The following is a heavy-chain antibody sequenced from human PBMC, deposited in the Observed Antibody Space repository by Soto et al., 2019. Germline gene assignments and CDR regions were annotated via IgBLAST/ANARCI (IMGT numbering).Heavy chain of an antibody. J-gene: IGHJ6*02. CDR3: ARLSYDSSGYYQYAMDV. CDR1: GYTFTRSG. V-gene: IGHV1-18*01. Sequence: ASVKVSCKASGYTFTRSGISWVRQAPGQGLEWMGWISTYNGDTNYAQNFQGRVTMTTDTSTSTAYLELRSLRSDDTAVYYCARLSYDSSGYYQYAMDVWGQGTTVTVSS. D-gene: IGHD3-22*01. CDR2: ISTYNGDT.